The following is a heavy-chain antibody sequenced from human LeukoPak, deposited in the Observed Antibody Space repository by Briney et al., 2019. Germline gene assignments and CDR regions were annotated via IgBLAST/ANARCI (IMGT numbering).Heavy chain of an antibody. CDR3: ARVDRYHFYLDV. CDR2: MNPNSGNT. Sequence: ASVKVSCKASGYTFTSYDINWVRQATGQGLEWMGWMNPNSGNTGYAQNFQGRVTITTDESTSTAYMELTSLRSDDTAIYYCARVDRYHFYLDVWGKGTTVTVSS. V-gene: IGHV1-8*01. CDR1: GYTFTSYD. J-gene: IGHJ6*03.